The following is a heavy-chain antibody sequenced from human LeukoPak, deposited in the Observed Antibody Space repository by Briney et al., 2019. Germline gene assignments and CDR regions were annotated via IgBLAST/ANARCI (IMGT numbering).Heavy chain of an antibody. CDR1: GFTFSSYW. D-gene: IGHD6-13*01. CDR3: ARDSSGGTAAAGTFDY. J-gene: IGHJ4*02. Sequence: GGSLRLSCAASGFTFSSYWMSWVRQASGKGLEWVANIKQDGSEKYYVDSVKGRFTISRDNAKNSLYLQMNSLRAEDTAVYYCARDSSGGTAAAGTFDYWGQGTLVTVSS. V-gene: IGHV3-7*01. CDR2: IKQDGSEK.